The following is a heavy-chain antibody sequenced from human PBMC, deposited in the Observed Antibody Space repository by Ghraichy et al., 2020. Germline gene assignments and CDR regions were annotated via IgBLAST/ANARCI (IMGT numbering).Heavy chain of an antibody. CDR2: IIPIFGTA. V-gene: IGHV1-69*13. Sequence: SVKVSCKASGGTFSSYAISWVRQAPGQGLEWMGGIIPIFGTANYAQKFQGRVTITADESTSTAYMELSSLRSEDTAVYYCAREPENGDIVVVPPFVGPYGMDVWGQGTTVTVSS. CDR3: AREPENGDIVVVPPFVGPYGMDV. D-gene: IGHD2-2*01. J-gene: IGHJ6*02. CDR1: GGTFSSYA.